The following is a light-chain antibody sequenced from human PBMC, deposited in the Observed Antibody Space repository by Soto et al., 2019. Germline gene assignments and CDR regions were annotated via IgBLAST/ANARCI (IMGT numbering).Light chain of an antibody. J-gene: IGKJ4*01. CDR1: QTIATY. V-gene: IGKV1-39*01. CDR3: QQCYTAPLT. CDR2: AAS. Sequence: DIQMTQSPSSLSASVGDRVTITCRASQTIATYLNWYQHKAGRAPKLLIFAASSLHSGVPSGFSGSGSGTDFALTINRLQPEDFAYYYCQQCYTAPLTFGGGTKVEI.